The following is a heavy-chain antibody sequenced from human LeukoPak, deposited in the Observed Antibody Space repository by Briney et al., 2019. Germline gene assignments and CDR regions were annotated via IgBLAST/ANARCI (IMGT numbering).Heavy chain of an antibody. J-gene: IGHJ4*02. D-gene: IGHD2-15*01. CDR3: ARPYCSGGSCYKSFDY. Sequence: SVKVSCKASGGTFSSYAISWVRQAPGQGLEWMGGIIPIFGTANYAQKFQGRVTITADESTSTAYMELSSLRSEDTAVYYCARPYCSGGSCYKSFDYWGQGTLVTVSS. V-gene: IGHV1-69*13. CDR1: GGTFSSYA. CDR2: IIPIFGTA.